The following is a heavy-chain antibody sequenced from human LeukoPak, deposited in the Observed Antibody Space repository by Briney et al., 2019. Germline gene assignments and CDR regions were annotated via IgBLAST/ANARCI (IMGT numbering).Heavy chain of an antibody. V-gene: IGHV4-61*02. CDR3: ARLSTVTTLSSFDY. Sequence: SETLSLTCTVSGGSISSGSYYWSWIRQPAGEGLERIGRIYTSGSTNYNPSLKSRVTISVDTSKNQFSLKLSSVTAADTAVYYCARLSTVTTLSSFDYWGQGTLVTVSS. D-gene: IGHD4-17*01. J-gene: IGHJ4*02. CDR2: IYTSGST. CDR1: GGSISSGSYY.